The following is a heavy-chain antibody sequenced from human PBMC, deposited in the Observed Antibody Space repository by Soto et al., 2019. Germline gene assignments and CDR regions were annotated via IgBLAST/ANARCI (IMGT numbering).Heavy chain of an antibody. J-gene: IGHJ6*03. CDR3: ARTVLGPDLLADSFVDYYYYMDV. V-gene: IGHV4-34*01. D-gene: IGHD3-9*01. CDR1: GGSFSGYY. Sequence: SETLSLTCAVYGGSFSGYYWSWIRQPPGKGLEWIGEINHSGSTNYNPSLKRRVTISADTSKNQFSLRLSSVTAADTAVYYCARTVLGPDLLADSFVDYYYYMDVWGQGPTVTVSS. CDR2: INHSGST.